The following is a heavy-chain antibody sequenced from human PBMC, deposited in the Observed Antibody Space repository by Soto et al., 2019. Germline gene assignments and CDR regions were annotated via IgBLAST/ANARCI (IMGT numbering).Heavy chain of an antibody. CDR1: GFTFSSYG. CDR2: IWYDGSNK. V-gene: IGHV3-33*01. CDR3: ARDTGYCSVGSCYHPSHLYYGMDV. J-gene: IGHJ6*02. Sequence: GGSLRLSCAASGFTFSSYGMHWVRQAPGKGLEWVAVIWYDGSNKYYADSVKGRFTISRDNSKNTLYLQMNSLRAEDTAVYYCARDTGYCSVGSCYHPSHLYYGMDVWGQGTTVTVSS. D-gene: IGHD2-15*01.